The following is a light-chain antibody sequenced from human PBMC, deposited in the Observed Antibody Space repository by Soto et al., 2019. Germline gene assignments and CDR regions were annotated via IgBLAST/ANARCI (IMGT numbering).Light chain of an antibody. CDR1: QSVSSY. J-gene: IGKJ3*01. CDR3: QQRASLFT. V-gene: IGKV3-11*01. Sequence: EIVLTQSPATLSLSPGERATLSCRASQSVSSYLAWYQQKPGQAPRLLIYDASKRATGIPARFSGRGSGTDFTLTISSLEPEDLAVYYCQQRASLFTFGPGTKVDIK. CDR2: DAS.